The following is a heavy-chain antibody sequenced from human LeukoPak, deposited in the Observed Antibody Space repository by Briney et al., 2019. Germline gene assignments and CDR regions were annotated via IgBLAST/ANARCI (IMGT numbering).Heavy chain of an antibody. D-gene: IGHD3-22*01. CDR1: GYTFTSYY. V-gene: IGHV1-46*01. CDR3: ARGDSSGYYYFDFDY. J-gene: IGHJ4*02. CDR2: INPSGGST. Sequence: ASVKVSCKASGYTFTSYYMHWVRQAPGQGLEWMGIINPSGGSTSYAQKFQGRVTMTRDTSTSTVYMELSSLRSEDTAVYYCARGDSSGYYYFDFDYWGQGTLVTVSS.